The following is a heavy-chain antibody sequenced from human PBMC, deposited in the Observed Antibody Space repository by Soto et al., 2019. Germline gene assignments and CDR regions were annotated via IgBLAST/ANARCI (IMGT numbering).Heavy chain of an antibody. Sequence: QVQLQQWGAGLLKPSETLSLTCAVYGGSFSGYYWSWIRQPPGKGLEWIGEINHSGSTNYNPSLKGRVTISVATSKNQFSLKLSSVTAADTAVYYCARGGRRSMDVWGQGTTVTVSS. V-gene: IGHV4-34*01. CDR2: INHSGST. CDR3: ARGGRRSMDV. CDR1: GGSFSGYY. J-gene: IGHJ6*02.